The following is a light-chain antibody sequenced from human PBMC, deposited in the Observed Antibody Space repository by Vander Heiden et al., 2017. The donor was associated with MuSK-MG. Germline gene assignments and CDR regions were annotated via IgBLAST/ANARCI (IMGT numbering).Light chain of an antibody. CDR1: QDIGNH. J-gene: IGKJ5*01. Sequence: DIQMTQSPSSLPASVGDRVTITCRASQDIGNHLNWYQQKPGKAPRLLIYDVSNLETGVPSRFSGSGFATEFTFTISNLQSEDIATYYCQQYEGLPPITFGQRTLLDMK. CDR3: QQYEGLPPIT. CDR2: DVS. V-gene: IGKV1-33*01.